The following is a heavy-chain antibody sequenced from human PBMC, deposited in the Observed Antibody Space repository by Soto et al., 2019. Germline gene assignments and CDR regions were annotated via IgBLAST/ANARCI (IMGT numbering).Heavy chain of an antibody. J-gene: IGHJ3*01. CDR2: ISCSGGGT. D-gene: IGHD3-10*01. V-gene: IGHV3-23*01. CDR1: GFTFSSYA. Sequence: EVQLLDYGGGLVQPGGSLRLSCEASGFTFSSYAMSWFRQAPGKGLEWVSSISCSGGGTYYADSVKVRFTISRDNSKDSLSLQMNSLRAEDTAVYYCAKSRGSGSYFNPSDAFDFWGQGTMVTVSS. CDR3: AKSRGSGSYFNPSDAFDF.